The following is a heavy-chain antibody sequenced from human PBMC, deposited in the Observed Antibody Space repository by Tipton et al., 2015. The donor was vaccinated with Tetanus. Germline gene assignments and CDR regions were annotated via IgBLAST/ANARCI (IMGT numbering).Heavy chain of an antibody. D-gene: IGHD6-6*01. V-gene: IGHV4-31*03. CDR2: IYYSGST. Sequence: TLSLTCNASGGSITKDYWNWIRQRPGKGPEWIGYIYYSGSTYYNPSLKSRVSMSVDTSKNQLFLNLTSLTAADTAVYYCARDQGGGRVVRLNWFDPWGQGTLVIVSS. J-gene: IGHJ5*02. CDR1: GGSITKDY. CDR3: ARDQGGGRVVRLNWFDP.